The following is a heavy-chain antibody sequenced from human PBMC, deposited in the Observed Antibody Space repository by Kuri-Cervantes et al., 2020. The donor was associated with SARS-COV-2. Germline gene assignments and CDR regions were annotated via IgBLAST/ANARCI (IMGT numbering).Heavy chain of an antibody. D-gene: IGHD2-8*01. Sequence: ESLKISCTVSGDSITIYYWGWIRQPPGKGLEWIGYIYYSGSTNYNPPLKSRVTVSVDTSKNQFFLKLSSVTAADTAVYYCARLGKNCTNGICNTYHYYYMDVWGKGTTVTVSS. J-gene: IGHJ6*03. V-gene: IGHV4-59*01. CDR1: GDSITIYY. CDR2: IYYSGST. CDR3: ARLGKNCTNGICNTYHYYYMDV.